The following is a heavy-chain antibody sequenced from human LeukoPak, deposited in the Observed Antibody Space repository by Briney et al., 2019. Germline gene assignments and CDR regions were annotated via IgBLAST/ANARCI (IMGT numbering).Heavy chain of an antibody. CDR1: GYTFTSYY. V-gene: IGHV1-46*01. CDR2: INPSGGST. CDR3: ARASAPVVVAATYVGY. J-gene: IGHJ4*02. D-gene: IGHD2-15*01. Sequence: ASVKVSCKASGYTFTSYYMHWVRQAPGQGLEWMGIINPSGGSTSYAQKFQGRVTMTRDTSTSTVYMELSSLRSEDTAVYYCARASAPVVVAATYVGYWGQGTLVTVSS.